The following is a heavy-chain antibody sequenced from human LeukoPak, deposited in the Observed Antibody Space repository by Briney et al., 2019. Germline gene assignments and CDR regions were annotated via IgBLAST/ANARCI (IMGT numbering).Heavy chain of an antibody. CDR2: ISGSGVST. V-gene: IGHV3-23*01. D-gene: IGHD3-10*01. CDR3: ARTFGSLTMVRGVMEFGGPYFDY. J-gene: IGHJ4*02. CDR1: GFTFSNYA. Sequence: GGSLRLSCAASGFTFSNYAMSWVRQAPGKGLEWVSTISGSGVSTYYADSVKGQFTISRDNSKNTLYLQMNSLRAEDTAVYYCARTFGSLTMVRGVMEFGGPYFDYWGQGTLVTVSS.